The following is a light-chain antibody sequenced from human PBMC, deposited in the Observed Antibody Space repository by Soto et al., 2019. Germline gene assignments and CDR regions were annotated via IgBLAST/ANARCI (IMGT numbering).Light chain of an antibody. CDR1: SSDVGYYNY. CDR3: SSYTTTSTLYV. Sequence: QPVLTQPASVSGSPGQSITISCTGTSSDVGYYNYVSWYQQHPGRAPKLMIYDVSNRPSGISNRFSGSKAGNTASLTISGLQAEDEADYYCSSYTTTSTLYVFGTGTKLTVL. J-gene: IGLJ1*01. CDR2: DVS. V-gene: IGLV2-14*03.